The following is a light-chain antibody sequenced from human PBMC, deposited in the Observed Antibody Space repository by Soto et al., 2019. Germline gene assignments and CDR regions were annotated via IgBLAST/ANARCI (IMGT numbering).Light chain of an antibody. CDR3: HQHATAPLT. Sequence: EIVLTQSPGTLSLSPGERATLSCRASQSVGNNYLAWYQQKPGQAPRLLIHSASNRAAGLPDRFSGSGSGTDFSLTISRLEPEDVAVYFCHQHATAPLTFGPGTKVNVK. CDR1: QSVGNNY. V-gene: IGKV3-20*01. J-gene: IGKJ3*01. CDR2: SAS.